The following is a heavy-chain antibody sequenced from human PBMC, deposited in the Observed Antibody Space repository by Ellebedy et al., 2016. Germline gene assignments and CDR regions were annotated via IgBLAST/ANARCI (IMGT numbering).Heavy chain of an antibody. Sequence: GGSLRLXXAASGFTVSSNYMSWVRQAPGKGLEWVSVIYSGGSTYYADSVKGRFTISRDNSKNTLYLQMNSLRAEDTAVYYCARRPQRPTGGLLWFGELLEDWGQGTLVTVSS. D-gene: IGHD3-10*01. V-gene: IGHV3-66*01. CDR2: IYSGGST. J-gene: IGHJ4*02. CDR1: GFTVSSNY. CDR3: ARRPQRPTGGLLWFGELLED.